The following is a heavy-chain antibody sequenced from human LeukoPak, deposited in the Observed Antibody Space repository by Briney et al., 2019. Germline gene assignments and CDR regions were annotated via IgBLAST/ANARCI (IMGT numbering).Heavy chain of an antibody. CDR2: IYPGDSDT. CDR3: ARLDLEMATINWFDP. Sequence: GVPLQISCDGSGSSFTSYWIGWVRQLPGKGLEWMGIIYPGDSDTRYSPSLQGQVTISADKSISTAYLQWSSLKASDTAMYYCARLDLEMATINWFDPWGQGTLVTVSS. V-gene: IGHV5-51*01. D-gene: IGHD5-24*01. CDR1: GSSFTSYW. J-gene: IGHJ5*02.